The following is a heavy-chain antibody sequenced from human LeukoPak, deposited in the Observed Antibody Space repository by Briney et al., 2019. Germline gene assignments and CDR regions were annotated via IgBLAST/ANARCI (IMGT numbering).Heavy chain of an antibody. V-gene: IGHV1-69*04. CDR3: ARAMTATYCSGGSCLSY. CDR2: IIPIFGIA. Sequence: GASVKVSCKASGGTFSSYAISWVRQAPGQGLEWMGRIIPIFGIANYAQKFQGRVTITADKSTSTAYMELSSLRFEDTAVYYCARAMTATYCSGGSCLSYWGQGTLVTVSS. J-gene: IGHJ4*02. D-gene: IGHD2-15*01. CDR1: GGTFSSYA.